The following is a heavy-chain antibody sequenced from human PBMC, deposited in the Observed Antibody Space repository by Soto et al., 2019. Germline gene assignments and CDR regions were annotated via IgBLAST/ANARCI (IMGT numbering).Heavy chain of an antibody. J-gene: IGHJ6*02. CDR2: IYPGDSDT. V-gene: IGHV5-51*01. CDR1: GYSFTSYW. Sequence: PLKISCKGSGYSFTSYWIGWVRQMPGKGLEWMGIIYPGDSDTRYSPSFQGQVTISADKSISTAYLQWSSLKASDTAMYYCARTDIVVVPAVGGPYYYYYGMDVWGQGTTVTVSS. D-gene: IGHD2-2*01. CDR3: ARTDIVVVPAVGGPYYYYYGMDV.